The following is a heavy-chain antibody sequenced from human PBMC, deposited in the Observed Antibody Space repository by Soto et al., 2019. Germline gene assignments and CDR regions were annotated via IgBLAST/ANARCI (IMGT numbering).Heavy chain of an antibody. CDR3: ARDRPAQGGGGSPYYYYGMDV. V-gene: IGHV4-59*01. D-gene: IGHD2-15*01. CDR1: GCSISSYY. J-gene: IGHJ6*02. CDR2: IYYSGST. Sequence: NPSETLSLTCTVSGCSISSYYWSWIRQPPGKGLEWIGYIYYSGSTNYNPSLKSRVTISVDTSKNQFSLKLKSVTAADTAVYYCARDRPAQGGGGSPYYYYGMDVWGQGTTVTVSS.